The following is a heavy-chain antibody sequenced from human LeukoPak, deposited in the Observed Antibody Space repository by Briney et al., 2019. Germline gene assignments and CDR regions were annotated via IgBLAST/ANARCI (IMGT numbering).Heavy chain of an antibody. CDR2: IDARSGIT. V-gene: IGHV3-48*01. CDR1: GFTFSSYS. CDR3: ARTYDFGRGPPGDAFDN. D-gene: IGHD3-3*01. J-gene: IGHJ3*02. Sequence: GGSLRLSCAASGFTFSSYSMNWVRQAPGKVPEWVSYIDARSGITYYADSVQGRFTISRDNAQESVFLQMNSLRADDTAVYYCARTYDFGRGPPGDAFDNWGPGTLVTVSS.